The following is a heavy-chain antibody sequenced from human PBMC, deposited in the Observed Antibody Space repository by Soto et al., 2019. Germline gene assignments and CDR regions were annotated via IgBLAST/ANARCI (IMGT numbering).Heavy chain of an antibody. J-gene: IGHJ1*01. D-gene: IGHD3-22*01. CDR2: IYYSGTT. V-gene: IGHV4-31*03. Sequence: QVHLQESGPGLVKPSQTLSLTCTVSGGSISRGGFYWIWIRQYPGKGLECIGYIYYSGTTYYNPSLKSRFTISVDTSKNQFSLKMSSVTAADTAVYYCATNGGDYDGIGPKYFQDWGQGTLITVSS. CDR1: GGSISRGGFY. CDR3: ATNGGDYDGIGPKYFQD.